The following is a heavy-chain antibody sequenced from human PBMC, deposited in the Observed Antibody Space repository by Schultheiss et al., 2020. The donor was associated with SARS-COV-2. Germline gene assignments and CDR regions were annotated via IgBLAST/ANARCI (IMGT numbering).Heavy chain of an antibody. D-gene: IGHD3-22*01. J-gene: IGHJ4*02. CDR1: GGSISSYY. Sequence: SQTLSLTCTVSGGSISSYYWSWIRQPPGKGLEWIGYIYYSGSTNYNPSLKSRVTILVDTSKNQFSLKLNSVTAADTAVYYCARGGYYDSSGYSPIDYWGQGTLVTVSS. V-gene: IGHV4-59*12. CDR3: ARGGYYDSSGYSPIDY. CDR2: IYYSGST.